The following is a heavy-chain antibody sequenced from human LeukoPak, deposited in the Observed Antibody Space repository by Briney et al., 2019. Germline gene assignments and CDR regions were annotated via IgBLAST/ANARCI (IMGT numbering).Heavy chain of an antibody. CDR3: ARAPYYSAYYYYYYMDV. V-gene: IGHV4-34*01. J-gene: IGHJ6*03. CDR2: INHSGST. Sequence: PSETLSLTCAVYGGSFSGYYWSWIRQPPGKGLEWIEEINHSGSTNYNPSLKSRVTISVDTSKNQFSLKLSSVTAADTAVYYCARAPYYSAYYYYYYMDVWGKGTTVTVSS. CDR1: GGSFSGYY. D-gene: IGHD3-10*01.